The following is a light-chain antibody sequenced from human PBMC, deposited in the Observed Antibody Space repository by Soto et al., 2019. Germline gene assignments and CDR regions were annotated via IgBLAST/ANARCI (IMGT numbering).Light chain of an antibody. CDR1: RPVVRQY. J-gene: IGKJ5*01. Sequence: IVLTHSPDALSLSPGERVSLSGRPSRPVVRQYIAWYHQKPGQAPRLLIHDAVSRATGIPDRFSGSGSGTDFTLTISSLEPEDFATYYCQQSYSTPSINFGQGTRLEIK. CDR2: DAV. CDR3: QQSYSTPSIN. V-gene: IGKV3D-20*02.